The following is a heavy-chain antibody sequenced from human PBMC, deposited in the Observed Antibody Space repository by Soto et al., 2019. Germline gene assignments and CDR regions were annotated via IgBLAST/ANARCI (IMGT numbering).Heavy chain of an antibody. Sequence: ASVKVSCKASGYSFTTYGISWVRQAPGQGLEWMGWISGYNGDTNNAQKFQDRVTMTIDRSTTTAYLELRSLTSDDTAVYYCAKNGHPPYYYYGMDVWGQGTTVTVSS. D-gene: IGHD2-8*01. CDR2: ISGYNGDT. V-gene: IGHV1-18*01. CDR1: GYSFTTYG. CDR3: AKNGHPPYYYYGMDV. J-gene: IGHJ6*02.